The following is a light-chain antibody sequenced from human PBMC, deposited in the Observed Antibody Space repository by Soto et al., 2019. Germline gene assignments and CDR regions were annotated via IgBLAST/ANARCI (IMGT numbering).Light chain of an antibody. CDR1: QSVSSSY. V-gene: IGKV3-20*01. Sequence: EIVLTQSPGTLSLSPGERATLSCRSSQSVSSSYLAWYQQKPGQAPRLLIYDASSRATGIPDRFSGSGSGIDFTLTISRLEPEDFAVYYCQQYGSSPTFGQGTKVEIK. CDR2: DAS. J-gene: IGKJ1*01. CDR3: QQYGSSPT.